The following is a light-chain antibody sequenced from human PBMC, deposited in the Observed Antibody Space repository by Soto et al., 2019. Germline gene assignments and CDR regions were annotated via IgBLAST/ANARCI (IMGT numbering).Light chain of an antibody. CDR3: SSYTSSRIVV. Sequence: QSALTQPASVSGSPGQSITISCTGTSSDVGGYNFVSWYQQHPGKAPKLLIYDVSYRPSGVSSRFSGSKSGNTASLTISGLQAEDEADYYCSSYTSSRIVVFGGGTQLTVL. V-gene: IGLV2-14*01. J-gene: IGLJ7*01. CDR2: DVS. CDR1: SSDVGGYNF.